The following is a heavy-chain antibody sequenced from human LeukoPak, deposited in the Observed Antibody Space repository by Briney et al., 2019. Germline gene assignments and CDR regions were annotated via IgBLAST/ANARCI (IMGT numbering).Heavy chain of an antibody. CDR3: TSVFDY. J-gene: IGHJ4*02. CDR1: GIIFSNYW. Sequence: TGGSLRLSCAASGIIFSNYWMHWVRQVPGKGLVWVSRINSEGTATSYADFVMGRFTISRDNAKNAVFLQMNSLRAEDTAVYYCTSVFDYWGQGALVTVSS. CDR2: INSEGTAT. V-gene: IGHV3-74*01.